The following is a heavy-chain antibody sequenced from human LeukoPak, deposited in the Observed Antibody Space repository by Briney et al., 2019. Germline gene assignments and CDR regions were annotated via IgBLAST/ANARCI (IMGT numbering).Heavy chain of an antibody. CDR3: AKGIKGTIVVVITPFDY. J-gene: IGHJ4*02. CDR2: IWYDGSNK. Sequence: PGGSLRLSCAASGFTFSSYGMHWVRQAPGKGLEWVAVIWYDGSNKYYADSVKGRFTISRDNSKNTLYLQMNSLRAEDTAVYYCAKGIKGTIVVVITPFDYWGQGTPVTVSS. CDR1: GFTFSSYG. D-gene: IGHD3-22*01. V-gene: IGHV3-33*06.